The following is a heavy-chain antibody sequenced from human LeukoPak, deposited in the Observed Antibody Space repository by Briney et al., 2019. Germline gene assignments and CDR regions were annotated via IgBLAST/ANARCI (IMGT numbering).Heavy chain of an antibody. CDR1: GFTFSSYA. D-gene: IGHD5-18*01. V-gene: IGHV3-30-3*01. CDR2: ISYDGSNK. CDR3: ARDPEVGGMVNLDY. Sequence: PGGSLRLSCAASGFTFSSYAMHWVRQAPGKGLEWVAVISYDGSNKYYADSVKGRFTISRDNSKNTLYLQMNSLRAEDTAVYYCARDPEVGGMVNLDYWGQGTLVTVSS. J-gene: IGHJ4*02.